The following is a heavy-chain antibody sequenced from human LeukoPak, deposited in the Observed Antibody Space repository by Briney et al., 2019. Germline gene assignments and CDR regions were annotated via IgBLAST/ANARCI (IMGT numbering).Heavy chain of an antibody. Sequence: SETLSLTCTVSGGSISSYYWSWIRQPPGKGLERIGYIYYGGSTNYNPSLKSRVTISVDTSKNQFSLKLSSVTAADTAVYYCARHFAIGSSWPYYFDYWGQGTLVTVSS. V-gene: IGHV4-59*08. J-gene: IGHJ4*02. D-gene: IGHD6-13*01. CDR3: ARHFAIGSSWPYYFDY. CDR2: IYYGGST. CDR1: GGSISSYY.